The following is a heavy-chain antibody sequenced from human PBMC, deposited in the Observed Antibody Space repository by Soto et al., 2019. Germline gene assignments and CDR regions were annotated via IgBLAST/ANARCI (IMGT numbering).Heavy chain of an antibody. D-gene: IGHD3-10*01. CDR3: AKARVIKGNYYYYGMDV. CDR2: ISWNSGSI. Sequence: GGSLRLSCAASGFTFDDYAMHWVRQAPGKGLEWVSGISWNSGSIGYADSVKGRFTISRDNAKNSLYLQMNSLRAEDTALYYCAKARVIKGNYYYYGMDVWGQGTTVTVSS. V-gene: IGHV3-9*01. J-gene: IGHJ6*02. CDR1: GFTFDDYA.